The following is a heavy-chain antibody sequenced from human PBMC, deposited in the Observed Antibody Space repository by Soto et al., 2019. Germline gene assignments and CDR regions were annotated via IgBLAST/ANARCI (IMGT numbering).Heavy chain of an antibody. Sequence: SETLSLTCAVSGASIISSNWWSWIRQPPGKGLEWIGEIYHSGNTNYNPSLKSRVTISVDKSQNQFSLRLTSVTAADTAVYYCAGQPTAGSYYDLGSYYYYYAMDVWGQGTTVTVSS. CDR1: GASIISSNW. V-gene: IGHV4-4*02. J-gene: IGHJ6*02. CDR3: AGQPTAGSYYDLGSYYYYYAMDV. D-gene: IGHD3-10*01. CDR2: IYHSGNT.